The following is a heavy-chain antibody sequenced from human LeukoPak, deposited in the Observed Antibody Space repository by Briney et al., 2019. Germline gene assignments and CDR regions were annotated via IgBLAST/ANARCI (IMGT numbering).Heavy chain of an antibody. D-gene: IGHD1-26*01. Sequence: KPSAPLSLTCTVSGVSINNYYWSWIRQPPGKGLEWTGYIYYSGTTNYNPSLKSRVTLSVDTSKNQFFLRLTSVTAADTAVYFCARGSPTPDYWGQGTLVTVSS. CDR2: IYYSGTT. CDR3: ARGSPTPDY. CDR1: GVSINNYY. V-gene: IGHV4-59*01. J-gene: IGHJ4*02.